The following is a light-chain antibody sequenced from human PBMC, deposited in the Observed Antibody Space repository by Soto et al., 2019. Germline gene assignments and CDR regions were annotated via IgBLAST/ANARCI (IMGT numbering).Light chain of an antibody. CDR3: CSYAGSDNWA. J-gene: IGLJ3*02. CDR2: ENI. Sequence: QSALTQPASVSGSPGQSITISYTGTSSDVGSYNLVTWYQHHPGKVPKLMIYENIKRPSGVSDRFSGSKSGNTASLTISGPQAEDEADYYCCSYAGSDNWAFGGGTKVTVL. V-gene: IGLV2-23*01. CDR1: SSDVGSYNL.